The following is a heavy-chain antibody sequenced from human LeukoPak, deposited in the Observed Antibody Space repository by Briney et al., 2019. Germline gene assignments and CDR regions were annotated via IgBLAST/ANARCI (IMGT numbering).Heavy chain of an antibody. CDR1: GFTFTSSA. Sequence: SVKVSCKASGFTFTSSAVQWVRQARGQRLEWIGWIVVGSGNTNYAQKFQERVTTTRDMSTSTAYMELSSLRSEDTAVYYCAADYYYYDSSGYSSPVRIPDYWGQGTLVTVSS. V-gene: IGHV1-58*01. D-gene: IGHD3-22*01. CDR3: AADYYYYDSSGYSSPVRIPDY. CDR2: IVVGSGNT. J-gene: IGHJ4*02.